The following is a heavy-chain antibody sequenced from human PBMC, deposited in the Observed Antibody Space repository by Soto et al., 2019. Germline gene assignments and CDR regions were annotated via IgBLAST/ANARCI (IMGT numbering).Heavy chain of an antibody. J-gene: IGHJ4*02. CDR3: ARSLYGDPRVDY. CDR2: IYYSGST. D-gene: IGHD4-17*01. V-gene: IGHV4-31*03. CDR1: GGSISSGGYY. Sequence: SETLSLTCTVSGGSISSGGYYWSWIRQHPGKGLEWIGYIYYSGSTYYNPSLKSRVTISVDTSKNQFSLKLSSVTAADTAVYYCARSLYGDPRVDYWGQGTLVTVSS.